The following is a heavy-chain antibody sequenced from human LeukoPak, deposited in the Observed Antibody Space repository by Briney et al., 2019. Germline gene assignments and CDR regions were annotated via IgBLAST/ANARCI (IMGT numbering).Heavy chain of an antibody. CDR1: GGSFSGYY. V-gene: IGHV4-34*01. D-gene: IGHD5-24*01. CDR2: INHSGST. Sequence: SETLSLTCAVYGGSFSGYYWSWIRQPPGKGLEWIGEINHSGSTNYNPSLKSRVTISVDTSKNQFSLKLSSVTAADTAVYYCARQRWVEMATIRRRYYFDYWGQGALVTVSS. J-gene: IGHJ4*02. CDR3: ARQRWVEMATIRRRYYFDY.